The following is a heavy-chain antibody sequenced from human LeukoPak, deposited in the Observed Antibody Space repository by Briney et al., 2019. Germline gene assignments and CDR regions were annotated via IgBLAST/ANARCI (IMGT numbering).Heavy chain of an antibody. V-gene: IGHV3-74*01. J-gene: IGHJ3*02. D-gene: IGHD6-6*01. CDR2: INSDGSST. Sequence: GGSLRLSCAASGFTFSSYWMHWVRQAPEKGLVWVSRINSDGSSTTYADSVKGRFTISRDNAKNTLYLQMNSLKAEDTAVYYCASLSLCYGCSRSSDAINIWGQGTMVTVSS. CDR1: GFTFSSYW. CDR3: ASLSLCYGCSRSSDAINI.